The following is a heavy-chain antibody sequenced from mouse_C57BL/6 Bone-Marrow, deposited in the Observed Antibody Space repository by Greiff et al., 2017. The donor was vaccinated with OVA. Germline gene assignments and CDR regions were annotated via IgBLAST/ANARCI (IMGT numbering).Heavy chain of an antibody. Sequence: QVQLQQSGAELVKPGASVKMSCKASGYTFTTYPIEWMKQNHGQSLEWIGNIHPYNDDTKYNEKFKGKATLTVEKSSSTVYLELSRLTSDDSAVYYCARPGDYDGDWVAYWGQGTLVTVSA. CDR3: ARPGDYDGDWVAY. CDR1: GYTFTTYP. CDR2: IHPYNDDT. D-gene: IGHD2-4*01. J-gene: IGHJ3*01. V-gene: IGHV1-47*01.